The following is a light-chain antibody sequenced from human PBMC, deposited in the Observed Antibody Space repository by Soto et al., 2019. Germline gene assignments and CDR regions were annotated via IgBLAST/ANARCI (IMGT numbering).Light chain of an antibody. CDR1: QSVGSS. V-gene: IGKV3-15*01. Sequence: VMTQSPATLSVSPGERATLSCRASQSVGSSLAWYQQKPGQAPRLLIYGASTRATGIPARFSGSGSGTEFTLTISSLQSEDFAVYYCQQYNNWPQTFGQGTKVEIK. J-gene: IGKJ1*01. CDR3: QQYNNWPQT. CDR2: GAS.